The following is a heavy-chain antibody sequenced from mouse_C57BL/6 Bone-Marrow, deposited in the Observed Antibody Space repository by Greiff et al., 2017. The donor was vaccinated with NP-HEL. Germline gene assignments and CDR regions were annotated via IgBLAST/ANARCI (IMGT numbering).Heavy chain of an antibody. V-gene: IGHV1-64*01. D-gene: IGHD1-1*01. J-gene: IGHJ4*01. CDR1: GYTFTSYW. CDR2: IHPNSGST. CDR3: LSSYGIYAMDY. Sequence: VQLQQPGAELVKPGASVKLSCKASGYTFTSYWMHWVKQRPGQGLEWIGMIHPNSGSTNYNEKFKSKATLTVDKSSSTAYMQLSSLTSEDSAVYYCLSSYGIYAMDYWGQGTSVTVSS.